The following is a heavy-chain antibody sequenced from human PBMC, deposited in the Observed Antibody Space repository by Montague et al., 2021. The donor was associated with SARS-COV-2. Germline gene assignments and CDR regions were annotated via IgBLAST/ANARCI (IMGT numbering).Heavy chain of an antibody. J-gene: IGHJ4*02. CDR1: GFSLSTSGVG. CDR2: IYWDDDK. V-gene: IGHV2-5*02. Sequence: PALVKPTQTLTLTCTFSGFSLSTSGVGVGWIRQPPGKALEWLALIYWDDDKRYSPSLKSRLTITKDTSKNQVVLTMTNMDPVDTAIYYCAHRSLELLWFGWGYWGQGTLVTVSS. D-gene: IGHD3-10*01. CDR3: AHRSLELLWFGWGY.